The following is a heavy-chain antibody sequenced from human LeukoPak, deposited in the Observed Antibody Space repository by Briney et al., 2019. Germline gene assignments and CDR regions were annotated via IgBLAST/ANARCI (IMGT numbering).Heavy chain of an antibody. J-gene: IGHJ6*02. V-gene: IGHV4-59*01. CDR2: IYYSGST. CDR3: ARDPYYYYGMDV. Sequence: SETLSLTCTVSGGSISSYYWSWIRQPPGRGLEWIGYIYYSGSTNYNPSLTSRVTISVHTSKNQFSLKLSSVTAADTAVYYCARDPYYYYGMDVWGQGTTVTVSS. CDR1: GGSISSYY.